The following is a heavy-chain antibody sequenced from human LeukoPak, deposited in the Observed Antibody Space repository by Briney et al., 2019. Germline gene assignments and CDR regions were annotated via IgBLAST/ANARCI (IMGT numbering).Heavy chain of an antibody. CDR2: ISGGGGGT. D-gene: IGHD3-9*01. CDR1: GFTFSNYA. Sequence: GGSLRLSCAASGFTFSNYAMTWVRQAPGKGLEGFSAISGGGGGTYFADSVKGRFTISRDNSKNTLYLQMNSLRAEDTAVYYCAKNTRTYDILGVDVWGQGTTVTVSS. J-gene: IGHJ6*02. CDR3: AKNTRTYDILGVDV. V-gene: IGHV3-23*01.